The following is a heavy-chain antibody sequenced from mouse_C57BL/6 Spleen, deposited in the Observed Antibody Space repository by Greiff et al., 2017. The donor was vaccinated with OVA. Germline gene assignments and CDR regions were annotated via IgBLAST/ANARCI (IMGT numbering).Heavy chain of an antibody. Sequence: VQLQQSGAELVKPGASVKISCKASGYAFSSYWMNWVKQRPGKGLEWIGQIYPGDGDTNYNGKFKGKATLTADKSSSTAYMQLSSLTSEDSAVYFCARSDYGSRAPGYWGQGTTLTVSS. J-gene: IGHJ2*01. D-gene: IGHD1-1*01. CDR2: IYPGDGDT. V-gene: IGHV1-80*01. CDR1: GYAFSSYW. CDR3: ARSDYGSRAPGY.